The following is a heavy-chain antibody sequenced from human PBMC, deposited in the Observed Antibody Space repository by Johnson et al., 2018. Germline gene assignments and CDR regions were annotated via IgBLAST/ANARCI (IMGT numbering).Heavy chain of an antibody. CDR1: GYSFSGHW. V-gene: IGHV5-51*03. Sequence: VQLQESGAEMKKPGQSLKISCEASGYSFSGHWIAWVRQMPGHGLEWMGIIYPGDSDTTYSPSFQGQVTISADKSFSTAFLQWSSLTASDTAIYYCARGYNLLYFDYWGQGTLVTVSS. D-gene: IGHD1-20*01. CDR3: ARGYNLLYFDY. CDR2: IYPGDSDT. J-gene: IGHJ4*02.